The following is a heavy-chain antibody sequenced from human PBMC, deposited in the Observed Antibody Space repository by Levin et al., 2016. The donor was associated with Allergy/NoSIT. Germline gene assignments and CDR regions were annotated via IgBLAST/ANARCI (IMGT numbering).Heavy chain of an antibody. D-gene: IGHD6-13*01. V-gene: IGHV1-69*01. CDR2: IIPIFGTA. Sequence: WVRQAPGQGLEWMGGIIPIFGTANYAQKFQGRVTITADESTSTAYMELSSLRSEDTAVYYCARAAGYSSSWYAPEFDYWGQGTLVTVSS. J-gene: IGHJ4*02. CDR3: ARAAGYSSSWYAPEFDY.